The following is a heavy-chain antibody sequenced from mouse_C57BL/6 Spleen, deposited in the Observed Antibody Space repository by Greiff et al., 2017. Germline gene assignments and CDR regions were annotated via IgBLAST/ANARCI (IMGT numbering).Heavy chain of an antibody. J-gene: IGHJ2*01. CDR1: GFTFSSYT. CDR3: ARNGYNYGSSYVGY. D-gene: IGHD1-1*01. CDR2: ISGGGGNT. Sequence: EVQLVESGGDLVKPGASLKLSCAASGFTFSSYTMSWVRQTPEKRLEWVATISGGGGNTYYPDSVKGTFTISGDKATNTPYLQLSSLRSEDTALYYCARNGYNYGSSYVGYWGQGTTLTVSS. V-gene: IGHV5-9*01.